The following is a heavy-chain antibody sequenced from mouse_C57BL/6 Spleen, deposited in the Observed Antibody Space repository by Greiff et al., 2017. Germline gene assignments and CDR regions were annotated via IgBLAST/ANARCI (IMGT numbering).Heavy chain of an antibody. J-gene: IGHJ3*01. CDR2: ISYDGSN. V-gene: IGHV3-6*01. D-gene: IGHD1-1*01. CDR1: GYSITSGYY. Sequence: EVQLQQSGPGLVKPSQSLSLTCSVTGYSITSGYYWNWIRQFPGNKLEWMGYISYDGSNNYNPSLKNRISITRDTSKNQFFLKLNSVTTEDTATDYCARDRDYGSLAWFAYWGQGTLVTVSA. CDR3: ARDRDYGSLAWFAY.